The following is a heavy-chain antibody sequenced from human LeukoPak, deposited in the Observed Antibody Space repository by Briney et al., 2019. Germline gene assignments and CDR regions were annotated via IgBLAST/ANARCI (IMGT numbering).Heavy chain of an antibody. J-gene: IGHJ4*02. CDR2: ISRSGSTK. CDR1: GFTFSDYN. D-gene: IGHD1-26*01. CDR3: ASWGEGALDN. Sequence: PGGSLRLSCAASGFTFSDYNMRWIREAPGKGLEWVSSISRSGSTKYYADSVKGRFTISRDNAQKSLYLQMNSLRVEDTGVYYCASWGEGALDNWGQGTLVTVSS. V-gene: IGHV3-11*04.